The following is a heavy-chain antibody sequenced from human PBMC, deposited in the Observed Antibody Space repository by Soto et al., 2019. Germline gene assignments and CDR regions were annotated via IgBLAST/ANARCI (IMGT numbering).Heavy chain of an antibody. Sequence: QVQLQESGPGLGKPSQTLSLTCTVSGGSISSGGYYWSWIRQRPGKGLEWIGYIDYSGTAYYHPSLKSRVTISGDTSNNHFSLNLSSVTAADTAVYYCARGTKVASFDNWGQGTLVTVSS. V-gene: IGHV4-31*03. D-gene: IGHD1-1*01. CDR3: ARGTKVASFDN. CDR1: GGSISSGGYY. J-gene: IGHJ4*02. CDR2: IDYSGTA.